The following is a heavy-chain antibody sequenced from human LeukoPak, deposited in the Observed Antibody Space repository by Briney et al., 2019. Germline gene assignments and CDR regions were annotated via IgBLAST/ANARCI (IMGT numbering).Heavy chain of an antibody. J-gene: IGHJ2*01. CDR1: GGTFSSYA. Sequence: GASVKVSCKASGGTFSSYAISWVRQAPGQGLEWMGGIIPIFGTANYAQKFQGRVTITADESTSTAYMELSSLRSEDTAVYYCAIDSSGYPSDGDWYFDLWGRGTLVTVSS. V-gene: IGHV1-69*13. D-gene: IGHD3-22*01. CDR3: AIDSSGYPSDGDWYFDL. CDR2: IIPIFGTA.